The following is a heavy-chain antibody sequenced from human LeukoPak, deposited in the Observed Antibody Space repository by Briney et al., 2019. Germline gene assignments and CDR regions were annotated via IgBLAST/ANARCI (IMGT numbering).Heavy chain of an antibody. CDR1: GFTFSSYA. V-gene: IGHV3-23*01. J-gene: IGHJ6*03. D-gene: IGHD3-3*01. Sequence: GGSLRLSCAASGFTFSSYAMSWVRQAPGKGLEWVSAISGSGGSADYADSVEGRFSISIDNSKNTLYLQMNSLRAEDTAVYYCAKDRSSRYDFWSGSFSHYYYYYMDVWGKGTTVTVSS. CDR2: ISGSGGSA. CDR3: AKDRSSRYDFWSGSFSHYYYYYMDV.